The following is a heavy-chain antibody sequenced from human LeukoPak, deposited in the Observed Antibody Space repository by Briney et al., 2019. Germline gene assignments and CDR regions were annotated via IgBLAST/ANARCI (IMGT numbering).Heavy chain of an antibody. Sequence: KPSETLSLTCTVSGGSISNYHWIWIRQPPGKGLEWIGYIHYSGSTNYNPSLKSRVTISVDTSKNQFSLKLSSVTAADTAVYYCARGYYYGSGSWDYYYYYGMDVWGQGTTVTVSS. CDR2: IHYSGST. CDR1: GGSISNYH. V-gene: IGHV4-59*01. CDR3: ARGYYYGSGSWDYYYYYGMDV. D-gene: IGHD3-10*01. J-gene: IGHJ6*02.